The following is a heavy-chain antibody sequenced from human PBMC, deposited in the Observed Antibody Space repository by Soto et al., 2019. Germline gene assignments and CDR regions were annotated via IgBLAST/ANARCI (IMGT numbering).Heavy chain of an antibody. D-gene: IGHD6-6*01. CDR1: GYTFSAYW. V-gene: IGHV5-51*01. J-gene: IGHJ5*01. CDR2: IYPGDSET. CDR3: ARRAYCSSSALYNWFDS. Sequence: GESLKISCKGSGYTFSAYWIGWVRQMPGKGLEWMGIIYPGDSETTYSPSFQGQVTISVDKSISTAYLQWNSLKASDTAMYYCARRAYCSSSALYNWFDSWGQGTLVTVSS.